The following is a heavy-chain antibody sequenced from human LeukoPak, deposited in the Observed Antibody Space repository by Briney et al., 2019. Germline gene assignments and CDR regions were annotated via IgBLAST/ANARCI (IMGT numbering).Heavy chain of an antibody. V-gene: IGHV4-39*07. D-gene: IGHD2-2*01. CDR3: ARDAGHQLSRRNYYAMDV. Sequence: SETLSLTCTVSGGSISSSSYYWGWIRQPPGKGLEWIGSIYYGGSSYYNPSLKSRVTISVDTSNNQFSLKVNSVTAADTAVYYCARDAGHQLSRRNYYAMDVWGQGTTVTVSS. CDR2: IYYGGSS. CDR1: GGSISSSSYY. J-gene: IGHJ6*02.